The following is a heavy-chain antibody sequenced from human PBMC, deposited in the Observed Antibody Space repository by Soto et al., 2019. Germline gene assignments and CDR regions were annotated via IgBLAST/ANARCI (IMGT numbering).Heavy chain of an antibody. D-gene: IGHD3-10*01. CDR3: ATDFDASGQLFGYLDF. CDR1: GFTFSNTC. CDR2: IESKTDGGTT. V-gene: IGHV3-15*04. Sequence: EVQLVESGGGLVEPGGSLRLSCTASGFTFSNTCMNWVRQAPGKGLEWIGRIESKTDGGTTDYAAPVKGRFTTSRDDSKNTLYLQMNSLKTEDTAVYYCATDFDASGQLFGYLDFWGQGTLAIVSS. J-gene: IGHJ4*02.